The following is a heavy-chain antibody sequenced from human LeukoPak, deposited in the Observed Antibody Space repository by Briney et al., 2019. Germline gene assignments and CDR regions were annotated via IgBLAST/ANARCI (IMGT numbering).Heavy chain of an antibody. CDR3: ASLDDYGHGFDY. J-gene: IGHJ4*02. CDR1: GFTVSNNY. Sequence: GGSLRLSCAASGFTVSNNYMSWVRQAPGKGLEWVSVIYSGGTISYADSVKGRFTISRDNSKNTLYLQMNSLRAEDTAVYYCASLDDYGHGFDYWGQGTLVTVSS. D-gene: IGHD4-17*01. V-gene: IGHV3-53*01. CDR2: IYSGGTI.